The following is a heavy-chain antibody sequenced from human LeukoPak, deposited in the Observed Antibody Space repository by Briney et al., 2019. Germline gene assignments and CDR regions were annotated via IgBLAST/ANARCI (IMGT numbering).Heavy chain of an antibody. Sequence: GGSLRLSCAASGFTFSSYAMSWVRQAPGKGLEWVSAISGSGYGTYYADSVKGRFTISRDNSKNTLYLQMNSLRAEDTAVYYCANGLLSANLDYWGPGTRVTVSS. D-gene: IGHD2-15*01. V-gene: IGHV3-23*01. CDR3: ANGLLSANLDY. CDR2: ISGSGYGT. CDR1: GFTFSSYA. J-gene: IGHJ4*02.